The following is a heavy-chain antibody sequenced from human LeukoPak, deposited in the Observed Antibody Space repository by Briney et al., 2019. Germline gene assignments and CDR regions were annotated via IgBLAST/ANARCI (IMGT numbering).Heavy chain of an antibody. J-gene: IGHJ4*02. D-gene: IGHD4-11*01. CDR2: ISGGGDST. Sequence: GGSLRLSCAVSGFTFRSYAMSWVRQAPGKGLEWVSAISGGGDSTYYADSVKGRFTISRDNSKNTLYLQMNSLRAEDTAVYYCARALNDYSNPIDYWGQGTLVTVSS. CDR1: GFTFRSYA. V-gene: IGHV3-23*01. CDR3: ARALNDYSNPIDY.